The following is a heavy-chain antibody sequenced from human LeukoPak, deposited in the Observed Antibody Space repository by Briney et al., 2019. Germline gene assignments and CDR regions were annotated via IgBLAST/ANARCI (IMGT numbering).Heavy chain of an antibody. CDR1: GFTFSSYS. V-gene: IGHV3-48*04. CDR2: ISSSSTI. J-gene: IGHJ6*03. CDR3: ARTEASHYYYYMDV. Sequence: AGGSLRLSCAASGFTFSSYSMNWVRQAPGKGLEWVSYISSSSTIYYADSVKGRFTISRDNAKNSLYLQMNSLRAEDTAVYYCARTEASHYYYYMDVWGKGTTVTVPS. D-gene: IGHD6-6*01.